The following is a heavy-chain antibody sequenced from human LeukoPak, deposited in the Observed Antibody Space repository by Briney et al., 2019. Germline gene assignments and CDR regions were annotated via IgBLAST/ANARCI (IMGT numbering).Heavy chain of an antibody. CDR2: IKQDGSEK. Sequence: GGSLRLSCAASGFTFSSYWMSWVRQAPGKGLEWVANIKQDGSEKYYVDSVKGRFTISRDNAKNSLYLQMNSLRAEDTAVYYCARVGGFCSSTSCYWIAARLGGYFDYWGQGTLVTVSS. V-gene: IGHV3-7*01. D-gene: IGHD2-2*01. CDR3: ARVGGFCSSTSCYWIAARLGGYFDY. CDR1: GFTFSSYW. J-gene: IGHJ4*02.